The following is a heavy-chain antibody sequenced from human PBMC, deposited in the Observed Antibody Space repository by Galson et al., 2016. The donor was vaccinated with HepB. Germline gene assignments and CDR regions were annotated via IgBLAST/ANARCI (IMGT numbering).Heavy chain of an antibody. J-gene: IGHJ1*01. CDR3: ARQHPTGDAPDL. CDR2: ITYSGTT. V-gene: IGHV4-39*01. Sequence: SETLSLTCFVSGFSVRGSTYHWGWIRQSPGKGLEWVGSITYSGTTYYNPSLKSRVTVSVDTSRDHFSLMSESVTAADTAVYYCARQHPTGDAPDLWGQGTLVTVSS. D-gene: IGHD4-17*01. CDR1: GFSVRGSTYH.